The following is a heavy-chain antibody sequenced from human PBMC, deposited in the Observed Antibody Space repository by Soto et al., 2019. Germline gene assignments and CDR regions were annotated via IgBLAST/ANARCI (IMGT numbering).Heavy chain of an antibody. J-gene: IGHJ5*02. CDR1: KFTFSSYW. D-gene: IGHD3-10*01. CDR3: TSSGSYDIAWFDP. Sequence: LRLSCAASKFTFSSYWMHWVRQAPGKGLVWVSRIDPDGSTTYYADSVKGRFTISRDNAKNTLYLQLNSLRAEDTAVYYCTSSGSYDIAWFDPWGQGTLVTVAS. CDR2: IDPDGSTT. V-gene: IGHV3-74*01.